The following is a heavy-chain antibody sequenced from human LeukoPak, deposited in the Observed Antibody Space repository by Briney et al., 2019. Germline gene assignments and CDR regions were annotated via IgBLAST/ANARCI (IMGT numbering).Heavy chain of an antibody. J-gene: IGHJ4*02. D-gene: IGHD2-15*01. V-gene: IGHV3-21*01. CDR2: ISSSSSYI. CDR1: GFTFSSYS. Sequence: GGSLRLSCAASGFTFSSYSMNWVRQAPGKGLEWVSSISSSSSYIYYADSVKGRFTISRDKAKNSLYLQMNSLRAEDTAVYYCARDAPKYCSGGSCYSERFDYWGQGTLVTVSS. CDR3: ARDAPKYCSGGSCYSERFDY.